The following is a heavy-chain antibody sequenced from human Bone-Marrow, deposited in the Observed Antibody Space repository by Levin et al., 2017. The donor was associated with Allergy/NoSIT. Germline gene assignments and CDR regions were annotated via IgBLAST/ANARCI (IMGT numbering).Heavy chain of an antibody. Sequence: GGSLRLSCAASGFTFSNAWMSWVRQAPGKGLEWVGRIKSKTDGGTTDYAAPVKGRFTISRDDSKNTLYLQMNSLKTEDTAVYYCTTERLSYYYDSSGYYYLEDWGQGTLVTVSS. CDR1: GFTFSNAW. D-gene: IGHD3-22*01. CDR3: TTERLSYYYDSSGYYYLED. CDR2: IKSKTDGGTT. V-gene: IGHV3-15*01. J-gene: IGHJ4*02.